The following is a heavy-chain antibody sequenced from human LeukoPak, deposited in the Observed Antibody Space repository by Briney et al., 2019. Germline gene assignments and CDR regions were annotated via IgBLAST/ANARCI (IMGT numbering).Heavy chain of an antibody. V-gene: IGHV1-2*02. J-gene: IGHJ5*02. Sequence: ASVKVSCKASGYTFTGYYMHWVRQAPGQGLEWMGWINPNSGGTNYAQKFQGRVTMTRDTSISTAYMELSRLRSDDTAVYYCARGLIYCSGGSRYDWFDPWGQGTLVTVSS. CDR2: INPNSGGT. CDR3: ARGLIYCSGGSRYDWFDP. CDR1: GYTFTGYY. D-gene: IGHD2-15*01.